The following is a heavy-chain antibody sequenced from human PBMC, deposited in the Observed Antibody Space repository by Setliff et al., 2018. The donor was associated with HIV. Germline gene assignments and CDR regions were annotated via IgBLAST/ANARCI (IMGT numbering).Heavy chain of an antibody. CDR3: TTYSSGFTH. D-gene: IGHD3-22*01. CDR2: IGVYDGHT. V-gene: IGHV1-18*01. CDR1: GGTSSSYA. J-gene: IGHJ4*02. Sequence: ASVKVSCKASGGTSSSYAISWVRQAPGQGLEWMGWIGVYDGHTNYAEKVQGRVTMTEDTSTDTAYVELTSLRSDDTAVYYCTTYSSGFTHWGQGTLVTVSS.